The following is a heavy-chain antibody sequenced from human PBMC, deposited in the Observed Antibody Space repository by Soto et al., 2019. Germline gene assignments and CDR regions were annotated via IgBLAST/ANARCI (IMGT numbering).Heavy chain of an antibody. V-gene: IGHV1-18*01. CDR1: GYTFTSYG. D-gene: IGHD2-21*02. Sequence: ASVKVSCKASGYTFTSYGIRWVRQAPGQGLEWMGWISAYNGNTNYAQKLQGRVTMTTDTSTSTAYMELRSLRSDDTAVYYCASGGTYCGGDCYSYDDAFDIWGQGTMVTVSS. CDR3: ASGGTYCGGDCYSYDDAFDI. CDR2: ISAYNGNT. J-gene: IGHJ3*02.